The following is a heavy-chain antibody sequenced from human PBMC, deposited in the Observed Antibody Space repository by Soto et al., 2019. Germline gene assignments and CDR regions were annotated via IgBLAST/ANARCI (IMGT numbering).Heavy chain of an antibody. CDR2: INPSGGST. CDR3: ARGSTYYYGSEVMDV. Sequence: QVQLVQSGAEVKKPGASVKVSCKSSGYTFPSYYMHWVRQAPGQGLEWMGIINPSGGSTSYAQKFQGRVTMTRDTSTSTVYMELSSLRSEDTAVYYCARGSTYYYGSEVMDVWGQGTTVTVSS. J-gene: IGHJ6*02. V-gene: IGHV1-46*01. D-gene: IGHD3-10*01. CDR1: GYTFPSYY.